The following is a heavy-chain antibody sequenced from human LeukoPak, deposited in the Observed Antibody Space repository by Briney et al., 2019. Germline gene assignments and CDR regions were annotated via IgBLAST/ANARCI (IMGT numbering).Heavy chain of an antibody. CDR2: ISFDGSNK. CDR3: AKEDSAWRHFDY. CDR1: GFTFRSYG. Sequence: GGSLRLSCVASGFTFRSYGMHWVRQAPGKGLEWLAVISFDGSNKYYVDSVKGRFTISRDNSKNTFYLQMNSLRAEDTAVYYCAKEDSAWRHFDYWGQGTLVTVSS. J-gene: IGHJ4*02. D-gene: IGHD6-19*01. V-gene: IGHV3-30*18.